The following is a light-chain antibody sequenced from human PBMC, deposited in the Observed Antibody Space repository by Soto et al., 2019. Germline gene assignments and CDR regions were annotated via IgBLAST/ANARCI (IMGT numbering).Light chain of an antibody. V-gene: IGLV2-23*01. J-gene: IGLJ1*01. CDR2: EGN. CDR3: CSYAGSRTYV. Sequence: QSVLTQPASVSGSPGQSITISCTGTSSDVGSYNFVSWYQQHPGKAPKLMIYEGNKGPSGVSHRFSGSKSGNTASLTISGLQAEDEADYYCCSYAGSRTYVFGTGTKLTGL. CDR1: SSDVGSYNF.